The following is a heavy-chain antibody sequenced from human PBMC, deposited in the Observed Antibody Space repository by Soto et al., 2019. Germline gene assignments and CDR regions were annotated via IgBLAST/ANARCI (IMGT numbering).Heavy chain of an antibody. D-gene: IGHD3-3*02. CDR2: INAGSGNT. CDR3: ARDTETLGPRANDALDI. Sequence: QAQLVQSGAEMKKPGASVKVSCKATGYTFSAYTMNWVRQAPGQRLEWMGRINAGSGNTKDSQNFQARVSITRDTSASTVYMELTGLPSEDTAVYYCARDTETLGPRANDALDIWGQGTMVTVSS. CDR1: GYTFSAYT. V-gene: IGHV1-3*01. J-gene: IGHJ3*02.